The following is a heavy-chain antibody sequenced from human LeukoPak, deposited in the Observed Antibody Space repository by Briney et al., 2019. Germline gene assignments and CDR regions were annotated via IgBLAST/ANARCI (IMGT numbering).Heavy chain of an antibody. D-gene: IGHD3-9*01. CDR1: GFTFSSYE. Sequence: GGSLRLSCAASGFTFSSYEMNWVRQAPGKGLEWVSYISSSASTIHYADSVKGRFTVSRDNAKNSLYLQMNSLGAKDTAVYYCIGRYFDCLLRSYFDYWGQGTLVTVSS. V-gene: IGHV3-48*03. CDR2: ISSSASTI. CDR3: IGRYFDCLLRSYFDY. J-gene: IGHJ4*02.